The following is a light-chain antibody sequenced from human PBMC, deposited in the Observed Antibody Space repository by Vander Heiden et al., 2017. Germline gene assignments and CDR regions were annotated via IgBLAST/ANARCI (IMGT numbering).Light chain of an antibody. CDR1: QYINIY. CDR3: QQCYSTPLS. Sequence: DIQMTQSPSSLSASVGDRVTITGRAGQYINIYLNWYQQKPGKAPKLLISAASSLESGVPSRFSGTGSGTHFTLSIIGLQPEDFATYYCQQCYSTPLSFGGGTKVEIK. J-gene: IGKJ4*01. CDR2: AAS. V-gene: IGKV1-39*01.